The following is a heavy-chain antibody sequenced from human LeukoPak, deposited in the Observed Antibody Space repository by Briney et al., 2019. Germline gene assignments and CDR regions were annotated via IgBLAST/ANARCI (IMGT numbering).Heavy chain of an antibody. V-gene: IGHV1-46*01. D-gene: IGHD1-14*01. CDR2: INPSGGST. CDR3: ARTKGY. CDR1: GYTFTSYG. Sequence: ASVKVSCKASGYTFTSYGISWVRQAPGQGLEWMGIINPSGGSTSYAQKFQGRVTMTRDTSISTAYMELSRLRSDDTAVYYCARTKGYWGQGTLVTVSS. J-gene: IGHJ4*02.